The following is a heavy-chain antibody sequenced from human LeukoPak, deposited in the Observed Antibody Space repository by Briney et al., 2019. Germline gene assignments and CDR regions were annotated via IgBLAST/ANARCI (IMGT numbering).Heavy chain of an antibody. J-gene: IGHJ3*02. Sequence: GGSLRLSCAASGFTFSSYWMSWVRQAPGKGLEWVANIKQDGSEKYYVDSVKGRFTISRDNAKNSQYLQMNSLRAEDTAVYYCARNPNRGTFDIWGQGTMVTVSS. CDR1: GFTFSSYW. V-gene: IGHV3-7*01. CDR2: IKQDGSEK. CDR3: ARNPNRGTFDI. D-gene: IGHD6-13*01.